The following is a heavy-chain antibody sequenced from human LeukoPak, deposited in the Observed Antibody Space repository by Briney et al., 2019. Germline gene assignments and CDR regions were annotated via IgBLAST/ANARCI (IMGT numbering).Heavy chain of an antibody. CDR1: GFTFSSYE. CDR3: ATWYAADH. Sequence: GGSLRLSCAASGFTFSSYEMNWVRQAPGKGLEWISYISSSGTTIYYADSVKGRLTISRDNAKNSLYLQMNSLRAEDTAVYYCATWYAADHWGQGTLVTVSS. J-gene: IGHJ4*02. CDR2: ISSSGTTI. V-gene: IGHV3-48*03. D-gene: IGHD6-13*01.